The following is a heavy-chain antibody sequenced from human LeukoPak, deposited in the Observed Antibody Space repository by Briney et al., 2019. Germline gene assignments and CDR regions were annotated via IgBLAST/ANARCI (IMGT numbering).Heavy chain of an antibody. CDR1: GFTLKKNG. CDR3: AKLGDYGY. CDR2: ISNSGGST. V-gene: IGHV3-23*01. D-gene: IGHD4-17*01. J-gene: IGHJ4*02. Sequence: GSLRLSCALSGFTLKKNGMNWVRQAPGRGRKWVSTISNSGGSTYYADSVRGRFIISRDNSKNTLYLQMNSLRGEDTAAYYCAKLGDYGYWGQGTLVTVYS.